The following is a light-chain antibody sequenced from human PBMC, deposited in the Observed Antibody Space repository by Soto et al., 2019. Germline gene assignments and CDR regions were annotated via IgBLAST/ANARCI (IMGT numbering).Light chain of an antibody. CDR2: NND. J-gene: IGLJ2*01. CDR3: AAWDDSLNGVI. V-gene: IGLV1-44*01. Sequence: QSVLTQPPSASGTPGQRVTISCSGSTSNIGSNTVHWYQQLPGTAPNLLIYNNDQRPSGVPDRFSGSKSGTSASLAISGLQSEDEADYYCAAWDDSLNGVIFGGGTKLTVL. CDR1: TSNIGSNT.